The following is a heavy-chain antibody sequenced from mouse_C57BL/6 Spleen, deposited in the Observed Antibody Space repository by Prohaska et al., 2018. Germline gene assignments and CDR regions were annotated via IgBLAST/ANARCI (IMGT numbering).Heavy chain of an antibody. Sequence: QVQLQQPGAELVKPGASVKLSCKASGYTFTSYWMHWVKQRPGQGLEWIGMIHPNSGSTNYNEKCKSKAILTVDKTSSTAYMQLSSLTSEDSAVYYCARGGYDYDATRHWGQGTTLTVSS. V-gene: IGHV1-64*01. D-gene: IGHD2-4*01. J-gene: IGHJ2*01. CDR1: GYTFTSYW. CDR2: IHPNSGST. CDR3: ARGGYDYDATRH.